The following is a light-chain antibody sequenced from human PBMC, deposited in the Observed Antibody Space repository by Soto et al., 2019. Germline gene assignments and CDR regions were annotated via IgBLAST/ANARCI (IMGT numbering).Light chain of an antibody. CDR1: SSDVGGYNY. V-gene: IGLV2-14*01. J-gene: IGLJ3*02. CDR3: SSYTSSSPGV. Sequence: QSALPQPASVSGSPGQSITISCTGTSSDVGGYNYVSWYQQHPGKAPKLMIYEVSNRPSGVSNRFSGSKSGNTASLTISGLQAEDEAADYCSSYTSSSPGVFGGGTKLTVL. CDR2: EVS.